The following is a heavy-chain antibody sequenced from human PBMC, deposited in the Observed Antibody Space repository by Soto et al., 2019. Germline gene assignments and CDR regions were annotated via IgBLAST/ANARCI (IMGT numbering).Heavy chain of an antibody. CDR3: TKAPGIAVSNDI. CDR1: GYTFKNYG. J-gene: IGHJ3*02. D-gene: IGHD6-19*01. V-gene: IGHV1-18*01. CDR2: ISAYNGNT. Sequence: ASVKVSCRASGYTFKNYGISWVRQAPGQGLEWMAWISAYNGNTNYAQKLQGRVTVTTDTSTSTAYMELRSLRSDDTAVYYCTKAPGIAVSNDIWGQGTMVTVSS.